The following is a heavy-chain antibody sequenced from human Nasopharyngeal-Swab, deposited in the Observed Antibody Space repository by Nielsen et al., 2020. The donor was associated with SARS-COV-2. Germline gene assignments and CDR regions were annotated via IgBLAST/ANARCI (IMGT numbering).Heavy chain of an antibody. J-gene: IGHJ6*02. D-gene: IGHD2-2*01. CDR1: GFTFSSYS. CDR2: ISSSSSYI. V-gene: IGHV3-21*01. CDR3: ARDKGIQYCSSTSCYESMIDYYGMDV. Sequence: GGSLRLSCAASGFTFSSYSMNWVRQAPGKGLEWVSSISSSSSYIYHADSVKGRFTISRDNAKNSLYLQMNSLRAKDTAVYYCARDKGIQYCSSTSCYESMIDYYGMDVWGQGTTVTVSS.